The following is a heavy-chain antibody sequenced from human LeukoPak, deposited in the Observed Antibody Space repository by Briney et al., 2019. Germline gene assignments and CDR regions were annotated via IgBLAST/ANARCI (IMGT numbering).Heavy chain of an antibody. Sequence: GGSLRLSCAASGFTFSDYSMDWVRQAPRKWLESIGRIRNKANSYTTEDAASVKGRFTISRNASKNSLYLQMNSLKTEDTAVYYCTRGGVYGDPDYWGQGTLVTVSS. V-gene: IGHV3-72*01. CDR3: TRGGVYGDPDY. D-gene: IGHD4/OR15-4a*01. CDR2: IRNKANSYTT. CDR1: GFTFSDYS. J-gene: IGHJ4*02.